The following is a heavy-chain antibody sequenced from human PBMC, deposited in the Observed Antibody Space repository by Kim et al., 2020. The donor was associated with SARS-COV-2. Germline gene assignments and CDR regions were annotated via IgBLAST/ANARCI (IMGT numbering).Heavy chain of an antibody. J-gene: IGHJ5*02. Sequence: GSTDYNPSLKSRVTISVDKSKIQCSLKLSSVTAADTAVYYCARDITRLDPWGQGTLVTVSS. CDR2: GST. CDR3: ARDITRLDP. V-gene: IGHV4-4*02.